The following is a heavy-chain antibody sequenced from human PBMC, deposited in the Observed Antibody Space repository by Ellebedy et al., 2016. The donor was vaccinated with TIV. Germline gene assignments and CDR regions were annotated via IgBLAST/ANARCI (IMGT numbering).Heavy chain of an antibody. V-gene: IGHV4-59*01. CDR2: ISYSGST. Sequence: SETLSLXXTVSGGSISSYYLSWIRQPPGKGLEWIGYISYSGSTNYNPSLKSRVTISVDTSKNQFSLKLSSVTAADTAVYYFARVYSGYENFDYWGQGTLVTVSS. D-gene: IGHD5-12*01. CDR3: ARVYSGYENFDY. J-gene: IGHJ4*02. CDR1: GGSISSYY.